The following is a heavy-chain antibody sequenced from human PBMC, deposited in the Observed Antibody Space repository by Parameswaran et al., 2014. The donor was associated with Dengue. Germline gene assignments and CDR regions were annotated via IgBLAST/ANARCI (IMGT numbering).Heavy chain of an antibody. Sequence: WVRQAPGQGLEWMGIINPSGGSTSYAQKFQGRVTMTRDTSTSTVYMELSSLRSEDTAVYYCARGINSGTSGYYDSSGYYTQREGFDPWGQGTLVTVSS. J-gene: IGHJ5*02. CDR3: ARGINSGTSGYYDSSGYYTQREGFDP. V-gene: IGHV1-46*01. CDR2: INPSGGST. D-gene: IGHD3-22*01.